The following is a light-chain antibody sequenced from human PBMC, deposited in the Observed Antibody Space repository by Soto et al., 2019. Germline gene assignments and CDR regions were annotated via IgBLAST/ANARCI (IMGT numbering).Light chain of an antibody. CDR3: QQYGGSPRT. CDR1: QSVNSIY. CDR2: GAS. J-gene: IGKJ1*01. V-gene: IGKV3-20*01. Sequence: EIVLTPSPGTLSLSPGERATLYCRASQSVNSIYLAWYQQKPGQAPRLLIYGASSRATGIPDRFSGSGSGTDFTLTISRLEPEDFALYYCQQYGGSPRTFGQGTKVDIK.